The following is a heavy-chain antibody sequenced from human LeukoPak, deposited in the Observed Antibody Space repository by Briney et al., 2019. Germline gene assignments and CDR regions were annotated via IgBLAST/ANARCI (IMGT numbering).Heavy chain of an antibody. J-gene: IGHJ4*02. V-gene: IGHV3-7*01. D-gene: IGHD1-26*01. CDR3: ARIPPGYSGSYYGYFDY. Sequence: GGSLRLSCAASGFTFSSYSMNWVRQAPGKGLEWVANIKQDGSEKYYVDSVKGRFTISRDNAKNSLYLQMNSLRAEDTAVYYCARIPPGYSGSYYGYFDYWGQGTLVTVSS. CDR2: IKQDGSEK. CDR1: GFTFSSYS.